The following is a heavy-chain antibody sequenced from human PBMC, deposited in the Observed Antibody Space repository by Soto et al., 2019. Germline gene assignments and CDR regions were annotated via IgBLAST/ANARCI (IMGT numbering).Heavy chain of an antibody. Sequence: GGSLRLSCAASGFTFSSYAMHWVRQAPGKGLEWVAVISYDGTNKYYLDSMEGRFTTSRDNFKNTVYLQMNSLRAEDTAVYYCAKGDRIAVGFDYWGQGTLVTVSS. CDR3: AKGDRIAVGFDY. J-gene: IGHJ4*02. CDR2: ISYDGTNK. CDR1: GFTFSSYA. V-gene: IGHV3-30*18. D-gene: IGHD6-19*01.